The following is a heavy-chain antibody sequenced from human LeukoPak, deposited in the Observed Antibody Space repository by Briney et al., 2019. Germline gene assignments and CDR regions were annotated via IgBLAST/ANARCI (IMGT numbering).Heavy chain of an antibody. J-gene: IGHJ4*02. CDR2: IYYSGST. V-gene: IGHV4-59*01. D-gene: IGHD3-10*01. Sequence: SETLSLTCTVSGGSISSYYWSWIRQPPGKGLEWIGYIYYSGSTNYNPSLKSRVTISVDTSKNQFSLKLSSVTAADTAVYYCARGQGGQSKMVRGVIMYYWGQGTLVTVSS. CDR3: ARGQGGQSKMVRGVIMYY. CDR1: GGSISSYY.